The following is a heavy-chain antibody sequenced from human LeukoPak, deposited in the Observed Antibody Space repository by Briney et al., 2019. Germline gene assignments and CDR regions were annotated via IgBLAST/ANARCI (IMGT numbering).Heavy chain of an antibody. CDR3: ARFGLGKHIEVAGIPFDI. Sequence: ASVKVSCKASGYSFTINVISWVRQAPGQGLEWMGWISAYNGNTNYAQKLQGRVTMTTDTSTSTAYMELRSLRSDDTAVYYCARFGLGKHIEVAGIPFDIWGQGTMVTVSS. CDR1: GYSFTINV. CDR2: ISAYNGNT. V-gene: IGHV1-18*01. J-gene: IGHJ3*02. D-gene: IGHD6-19*01.